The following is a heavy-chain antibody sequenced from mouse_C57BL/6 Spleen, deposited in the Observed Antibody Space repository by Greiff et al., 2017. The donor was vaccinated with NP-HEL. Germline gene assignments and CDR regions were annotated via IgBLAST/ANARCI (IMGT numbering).Heavy chain of an antibody. V-gene: IGHV1-80*01. CDR3: ARDSSGTWFAY. CDR2: IYPGDGDT. CDR1: GYAFSSYW. Sequence: QVQLQQSGAELVKPGASVKISCKASGYAFSSYWMNWVKQRPGKGLEWIGQIYPGDGDTNYNGKFKGKATLTADKSSSTAYMQLSSLTSEYSAVYFCARDSSGTWFAYWGQGTLVTVSA. J-gene: IGHJ3*01. D-gene: IGHD3-2*02.